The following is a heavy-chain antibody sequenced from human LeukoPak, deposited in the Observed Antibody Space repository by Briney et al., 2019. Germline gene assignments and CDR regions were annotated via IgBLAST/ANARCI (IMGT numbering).Heavy chain of an antibody. CDR2: IYTSGST. Sequence: SETLSLTCTVSGGSISSYYWSWIRRPAGKGLEWIGRIYTSGSTNYNPSLKSRVAMSVDTSKNQFSLKLSSVTAADTAVYYCARGNYGDRKSYWYFDLWGRGTLVTVSS. J-gene: IGHJ2*01. V-gene: IGHV4-4*07. CDR1: GGSISSYY. CDR3: ARGNYGDRKSYWYFDL. D-gene: IGHD4-17*01.